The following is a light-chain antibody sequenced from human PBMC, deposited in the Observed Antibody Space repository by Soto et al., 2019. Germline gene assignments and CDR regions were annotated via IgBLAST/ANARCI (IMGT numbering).Light chain of an antibody. J-gene: IGKJ1*01. V-gene: IGKV3-11*01. CDR3: QQRSNWPT. CDR2: DAS. Sequence: EIVLTQSPATLSMSPGERATLSCRASQSVAHYLAWYQQKPGQAPRLLIYDASNRATGIPARFSGSGSGTDFTLTISSLEPEDFAVYYCQQRSNWPTFGQGTKVDIK. CDR1: QSVAHY.